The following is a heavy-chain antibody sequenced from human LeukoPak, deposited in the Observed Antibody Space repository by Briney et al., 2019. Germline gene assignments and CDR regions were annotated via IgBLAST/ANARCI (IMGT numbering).Heavy chain of an antibody. D-gene: IGHD3-22*01. V-gene: IGHV4-59*01. CDR3: ARDQYYDSSDYYWRGLDP. CDR2: IYYSGST. J-gene: IGHJ5*02. CDR1: GGSISSYY. Sequence: PSETLSLTCTVAGGSISSYYWSWIRQPPGKGLEWIGYIYYSGSTNYNPSLKSRVTISVDTSKNQFSLKLSSVTAADTAVYYCARDQYYDSSDYYWRGLDPWGQGTLVTVSS.